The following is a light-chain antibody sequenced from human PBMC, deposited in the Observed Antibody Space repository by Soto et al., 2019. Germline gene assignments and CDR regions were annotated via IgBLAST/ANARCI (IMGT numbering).Light chain of an antibody. J-gene: IGKJ1*01. CDR2: WAS. Sequence: DILMTQSPASLAVSLGERATINCKSSQSFFYSPKNEDYLAWFQQKPGQPPKLLIYWASTRASGVPDRFSGNGSGTDFALTISRLEPEDFAVYYCQQYGSSPPWTFGQGTKVDIK. CDR3: QQYGSSPPWT. V-gene: IGKV4-1*01. CDR1: QSFFYSPKNEDY.